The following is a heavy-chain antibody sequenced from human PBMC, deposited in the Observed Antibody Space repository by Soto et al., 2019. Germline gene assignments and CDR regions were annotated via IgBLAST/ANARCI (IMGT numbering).Heavy chain of an antibody. CDR2: INHSGST. V-gene: IGHV4-34*01. J-gene: IGHJ6*02. CDR1: GGSFSGYY. CDR3: ARVRGQKNYYYGMDV. Sequence: SETLSLTCAVYGGSFSGYYWSWIRQPPGKGLEWIGEINHSGSTNYNPSLKSRVTISVDTSKNQFSLKLSSVTAADTAVYYCARVRGQKNYYYGMDVWGQGTTVNVSS.